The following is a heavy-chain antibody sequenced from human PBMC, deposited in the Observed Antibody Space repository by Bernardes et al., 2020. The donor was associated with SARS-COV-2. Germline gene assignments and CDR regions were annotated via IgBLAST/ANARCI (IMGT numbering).Heavy chain of an antibody. CDR3: ARASGWSGSPYYAGLDA. D-gene: IGHD6-19*01. CDR1: GFTFSRYA. CDR2: INSDAYAT. V-gene: IGHV3-64*01. Sequence: GGSLRLSCAASGFTFSRYAMHWVRQAPGKGLEYVSSINSDAYATYYVNSVKGRFTISRDNDKNTLYLQMGSLRPDDMAVYYCARASGWSGSPYYAGLDAWGQGTTVTVSS. J-gene: IGHJ6*02.